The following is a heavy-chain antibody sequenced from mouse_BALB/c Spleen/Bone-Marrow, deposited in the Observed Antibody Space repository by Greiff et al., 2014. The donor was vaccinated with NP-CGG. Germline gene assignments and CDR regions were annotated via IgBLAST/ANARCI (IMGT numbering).Heavy chain of an antibody. CDR3: ARRDYGIRENYYAMDY. D-gene: IGHD1-2*01. V-gene: IGHV1-87*01. CDR2: IYPGDGDT. Sequence: QVQLQQSGAELARPGASVKLSCKAFGYTFTSYWMQWVKQRPGQGLEWIGAIYPGDGDTRYTQKFKGKATLTADKSSSTAYMQLSSLASEDSAVYYCARRDYGIRENYYAMDYWGQGTSVTVSS. CDR1: GYTFTSYW. J-gene: IGHJ4*01.